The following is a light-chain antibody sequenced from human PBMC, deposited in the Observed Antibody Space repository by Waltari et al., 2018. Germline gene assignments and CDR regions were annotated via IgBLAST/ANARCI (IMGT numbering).Light chain of an antibody. CDR3: QQGSVLPLT. CDR2: DTS. J-gene: IGKJ4*01. CDR1: QSVFNY. V-gene: IGKV3-11*01. Sequence: EIVLTQSPATLSLSAGETATLSCRASQSVFNYLAWSQQKPGQAPRLLIYDTSKRATGIPARFSGSGSGTDFTLTISNLEAEDFALYFCQQGSVLPLTFGGGTKVDIK.